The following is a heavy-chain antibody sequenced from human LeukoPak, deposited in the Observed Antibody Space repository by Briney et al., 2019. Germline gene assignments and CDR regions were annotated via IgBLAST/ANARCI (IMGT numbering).Heavy chain of an antibody. Sequence: PGGSLRLSCVVSGFTFSRATMNWVRQAPGKGLEWGSSISSTSTYINYADSVTGRFPISRDHAKKSLYLPMNGLRGEDTAMYYCASDDYGDYDDGFDLWGQGTMVTVSS. V-gene: IGHV3-21*01. CDR3: ASDDYGDYDDGFDL. CDR1: GFTFSRAT. D-gene: IGHD4-17*01. J-gene: IGHJ3*01. CDR2: ISSTSTYI.